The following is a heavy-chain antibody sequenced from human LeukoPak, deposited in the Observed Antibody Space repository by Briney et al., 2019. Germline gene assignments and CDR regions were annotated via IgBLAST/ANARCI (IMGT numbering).Heavy chain of an antibody. CDR1: GFTFSSYA. CDR3: ARITGSRVRGFDY. CDR2: LSGSGGST. J-gene: IGHJ4*02. V-gene: IGHV3-23*01. Sequence: PGGSLRLSCAASGFTFSSYAMSWARQAPGKGLEWVSGLSGSGGSTYYADSVKGRFTISRDNSKNTLYVQMNSLRPEDTAVYYCARITGSRVRGFDYWGQGTLVTVSS. D-gene: IGHD1-20*01.